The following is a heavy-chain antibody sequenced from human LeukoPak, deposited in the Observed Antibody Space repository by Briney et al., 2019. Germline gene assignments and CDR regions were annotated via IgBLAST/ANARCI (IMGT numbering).Heavy chain of an antibody. CDR3: AKDLGGLAEQDYDILTGYRNYYYYGMDV. CDR1: GFTFSSYG. J-gene: IGHJ6*02. Sequence: PGRSLRLSCAASGFTFSSYGMHWVRQAPGKGLEWVAVISYDGSNKYYADSVKGRFTISRDNSKNTLYLQVNSLRAEDTAVYYCAKDLGGLAEQDYDILTGYRNYYYYGMDVWGQGTTVTVSS. CDR2: ISYDGSNK. D-gene: IGHD3-9*01. V-gene: IGHV3-30*18.